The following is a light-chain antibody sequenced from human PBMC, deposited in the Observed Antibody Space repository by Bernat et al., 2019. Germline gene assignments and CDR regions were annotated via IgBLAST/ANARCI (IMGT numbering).Light chain of an antibody. CDR1: QSVSSN. CDR3: QQYNNWYT. CDR2: GAS. Sequence: EIVMTQSPATLSVSPGERATLSCRVSQSVSSNLAWYQQKPGQASRLLSYGASTRATGIPARFSGSWSGTEFSHTISSLQSEDFAVNYCQQYNNWYTFGQGTKLEVK. J-gene: IGKJ2*01. V-gene: IGKV3-15*01.